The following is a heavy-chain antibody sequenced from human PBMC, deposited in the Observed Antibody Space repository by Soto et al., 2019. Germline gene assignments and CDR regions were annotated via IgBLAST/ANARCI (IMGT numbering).Heavy chain of an antibody. Sequence: QVQLQQWGAGLLKPSETLSLTCAVYGGSFSGCYWSWIRQPPGKGLEWIGEINHSGSTNYNPSLKSRVTISVDTSKNQFSLKLSSVTAADTAVYYCARGSNQGSSWKNYFDYWGQGTLVTVSS. J-gene: IGHJ4*02. CDR3: ARGSNQGSSWKNYFDY. D-gene: IGHD6-13*01. CDR1: GGSFSGCY. CDR2: INHSGST. V-gene: IGHV4-34*01.